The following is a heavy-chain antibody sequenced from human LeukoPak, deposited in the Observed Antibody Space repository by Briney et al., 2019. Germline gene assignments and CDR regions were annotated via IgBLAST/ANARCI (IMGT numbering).Heavy chain of an antibody. Sequence: SETLSLTCTVSGGSISSYYWSWIRQPPGKGLEWIGSIHYSGSPYYNPSVKSRVTVSVDTSKNQFSLKLTSVTAADTAVYYCASDYDFFFYYMDVWGKGTTVTVSS. CDR3: ASDYDFFFYYMDV. CDR2: IHYSGSP. CDR1: GGSISSYY. V-gene: IGHV4-39*01. D-gene: IGHD3-3*01. J-gene: IGHJ6*03.